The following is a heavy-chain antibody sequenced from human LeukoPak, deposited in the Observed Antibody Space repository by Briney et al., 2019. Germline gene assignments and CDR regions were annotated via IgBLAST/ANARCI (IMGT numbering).Heavy chain of an antibody. Sequence: ASVKVSCKASGYTFTSYYMHWVRRAPGQGLEWMGWINPNSGGTNYAQKFQGRVTMTRDTSISTAYMELSRLRSDDTAVYYCARERMGGGRQSLFFDYWGQGTLVTVSS. CDR2: INPNSGGT. V-gene: IGHV1-2*02. D-gene: IGHD3-16*01. J-gene: IGHJ4*02. CDR1: GYTFTSYY. CDR3: ARERMGGGRQSLFFDY.